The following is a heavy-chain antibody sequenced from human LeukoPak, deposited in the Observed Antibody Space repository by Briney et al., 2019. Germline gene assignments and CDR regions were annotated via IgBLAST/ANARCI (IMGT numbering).Heavy chain of an antibody. CDR1: GYTFSDYY. V-gene: IGHV1-2*02. CDR2: MNVKTGAT. D-gene: IGHD1-26*01. Sequence: ASVTVSCKASGYTFSDYYIHWVRQAPGHGLEWLGWMNVKTGATSSAQRFPGRFTMTRDTSIGTASMEFSSLTSDDTAVYYCARQSGTYWGLDYWGQGTLVTISP. CDR3: ARQSGTYWGLDY. J-gene: IGHJ4*02.